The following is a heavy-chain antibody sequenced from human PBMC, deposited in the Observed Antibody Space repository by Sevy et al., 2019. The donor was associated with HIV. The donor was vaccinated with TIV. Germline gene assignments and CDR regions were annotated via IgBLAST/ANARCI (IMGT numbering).Heavy chain of an antibody. D-gene: IGHD4-17*01. J-gene: IGHJ4*02. Sequence: GGSLRLSCAASGLTFSTYGMHWVRQAPGKGLEWVALIWFDGSNTYYADSVKGRFTISRDIAKNTLHLQMNSLRVEDTAVYYCARDLEFYDYGDYGPAFMPDYWGQGTLVTVSS. CDR1: GLTFSTYG. V-gene: IGHV3-33*01. CDR3: ARDLEFYDYGDYGPAFMPDY. CDR2: IWFDGSNT.